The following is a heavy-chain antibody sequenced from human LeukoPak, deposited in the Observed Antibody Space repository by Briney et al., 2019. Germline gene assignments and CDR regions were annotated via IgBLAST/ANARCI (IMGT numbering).Heavy chain of an antibody. CDR3: ARDGRLRFFDY. CDR2: INHSGST. V-gene: IGHV4-34*01. D-gene: IGHD4-17*01. CDR1: GGSFSGYY. Sequence: SETLSLTCAVYGGSFSGYYWSWIRQPPGKGLEWIGEINHSGSTNYNPSLKSRVTISVDTSKNQFSLKLSSVTAADTAVYYCARDGRLRFFDYWGQGTLVTVSS. J-gene: IGHJ4*02.